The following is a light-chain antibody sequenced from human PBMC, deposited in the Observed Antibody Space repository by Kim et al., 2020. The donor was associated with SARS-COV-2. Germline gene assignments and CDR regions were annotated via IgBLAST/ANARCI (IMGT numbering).Light chain of an antibody. CDR3: QAWDSSTRVV. CDR2: QDS. J-gene: IGLJ2*01. V-gene: IGLV3-1*01. CDR1: KLGDKY. Sequence: SYELTQPPSVSVSPGQTASITCSGDKLGDKYACWYQQKPGQSPVLVIYQDSKRPSGIPERFSGSNSGNTASLTISGTQAMEEADYYCQAWDSSTRVVFGGGTQLTVL.